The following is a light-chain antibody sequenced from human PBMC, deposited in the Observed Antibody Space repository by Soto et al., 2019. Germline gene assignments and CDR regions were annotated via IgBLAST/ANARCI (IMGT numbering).Light chain of an antibody. CDR2: GAF. CDR3: QQYTNLET. V-gene: IGKV3-15*01. J-gene: IGKJ4*01. CDR1: QSVTFD. Sequence: EIVLTQSPATLSVSPGGSATLSCRASQSVTFDLAWYQQRPGQAPRLLIYGAFKRATGVPARFSGSGSGTEFTPTISGLESEDFAVYYCQQYTNLETFGGGTRVEIK.